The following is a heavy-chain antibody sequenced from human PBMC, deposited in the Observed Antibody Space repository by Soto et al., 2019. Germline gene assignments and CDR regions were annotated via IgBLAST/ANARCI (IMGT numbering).Heavy chain of an antibody. CDR1: GFSLSNARMG. J-gene: IGHJ4*02. CDR3: ARIRITMVRGVITPSPVDY. CDR2: IFSNDEK. D-gene: IGHD3-10*01. Sequence: SGPTLVNPTETLTLTCTVSGFSLSNARMGVSWIRQPPGKALEWLAHIFSNDEKSYSTSLKSRLTISKDTSKSQVVLTMTNMDPVDTATYYCARIRITMVRGVITPSPVDYWGQGTLVTVSS. V-gene: IGHV2-26*01.